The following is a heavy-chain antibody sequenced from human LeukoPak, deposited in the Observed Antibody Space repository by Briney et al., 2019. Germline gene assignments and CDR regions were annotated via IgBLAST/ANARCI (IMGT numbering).Heavy chain of an antibody. J-gene: IGHJ5*02. V-gene: IGHV4-34*01. CDR2: INHSGST. Sequence: DPSETLSLTCAVYGGSFSGYYWSWIRQPPGKGLEWIGEINHSGSTNYNPSLKSRVTISVDTSKNQFSLKLGSVTAADTAVYYCARGLLYSGSFSRNWFDPWGQGTLVTVSS. CDR3: ARGLLYSGSFSRNWFDP. D-gene: IGHD1-26*01. CDR1: GGSFSGYY.